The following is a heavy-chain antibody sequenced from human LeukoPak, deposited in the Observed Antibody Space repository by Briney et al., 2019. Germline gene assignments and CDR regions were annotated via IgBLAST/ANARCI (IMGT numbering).Heavy chain of an antibody. D-gene: IGHD1-26*01. CDR1: RGSISSGSYY. Sequence: PSETLSLTCTVSRGSISSGSYYWSWIRQPAGKGLEWIGRIYTSGSTNYNPSLKSRVTISVDTSKNQFSLKLSSVTAADTAVYYCAREIVGGSYWFDPWGQGTLVTVSS. V-gene: IGHV4-61*02. CDR3: AREIVGGSYWFDP. CDR2: IYTSGST. J-gene: IGHJ5*02.